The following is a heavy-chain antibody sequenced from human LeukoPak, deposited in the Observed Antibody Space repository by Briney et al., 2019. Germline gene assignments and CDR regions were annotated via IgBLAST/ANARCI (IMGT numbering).Heavy chain of an antibody. CDR1: GGSISSYY. V-gene: IGHV4-59*01. J-gene: IGHJ5*02. CDR2: IYYRGST. CDR3: ARQSVLDASDWFDP. D-gene: IGHD2/OR15-2a*01. Sequence: SETLSLTCTVSGGSISSYYWSWIRQPPGKGLEWIGYIYYRGSTNYNPSLNSRVTISVDTSKKQISLNLSSVTAADTAVYYCARQSVLDASDWFDPWGQGTLVTVSS.